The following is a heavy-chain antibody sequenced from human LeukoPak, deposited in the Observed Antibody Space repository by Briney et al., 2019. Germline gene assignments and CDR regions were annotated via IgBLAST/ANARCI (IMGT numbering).Heavy chain of an antibody. CDR2: IRGSGGST. Sequence: GGSLRLSCAASGFTLSSYAMSWVRPAPGKGLEWVSAIRGSGGSTYYADSVKCRFTISRDNSKNTLYLQMNSLRAEDTAVYYCAKDADYYDSSGYGMDVWGQGTTVTVSS. V-gene: IGHV3-23*01. D-gene: IGHD3-22*01. CDR3: AKDADYYDSSGYGMDV. CDR1: GFTLSSYA. J-gene: IGHJ6*02.